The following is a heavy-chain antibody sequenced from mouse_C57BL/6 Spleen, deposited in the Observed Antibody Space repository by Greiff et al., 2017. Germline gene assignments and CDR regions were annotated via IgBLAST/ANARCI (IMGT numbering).Heavy chain of an antibody. CDR2: VYPGSGSI. CDR1: GYTFTEYT. V-gene: IGHV1-62-2*01. D-gene: IGHD2-1*01. CDR3: ARHPYGNCCGFSC. J-gene: IGHJ3*01. Sequence: QVQLQQSGAELVKPGASVTLSCKASGYTFTEYTIHWVKQRSGQGLGWIGGVYPGSGSIKYNEKFKDKATLTADKSSSTVYIELSRLTSEDSAVYFCARHPYGNCCGFSCWGPGALVTVSA.